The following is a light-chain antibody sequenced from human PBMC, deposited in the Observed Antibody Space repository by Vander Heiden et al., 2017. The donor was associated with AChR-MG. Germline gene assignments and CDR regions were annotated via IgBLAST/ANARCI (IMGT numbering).Light chain of an antibody. CDR1: SSNIGSNT. J-gene: IGLJ2*01. CDR3: AAWDDSLNGPV. V-gene: IGLV1-44*01. Sequence: QSVLTQPPSASGPPVQSVTISCSGSSSNIGSNTVNWYQQLPGTAPKLLIYSNNQRPSAVPDRFSGSKSGTSASLAISGLQSEDEADDYCAAWDDSLNGPVFGGGTKLTVL. CDR2: SNN.